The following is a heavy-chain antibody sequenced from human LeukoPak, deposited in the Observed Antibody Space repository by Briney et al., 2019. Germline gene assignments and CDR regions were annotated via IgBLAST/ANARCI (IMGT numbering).Heavy chain of an antibody. V-gene: IGHV3-48*01. Sequence: GGFLRLSCEVSGFTFSSHSMNWVRQAPGKGLELVAFISSTEISYADSVQGRFTISRDSAKNSLYLQMNSLRVEDTAVYHCARGSGADAWLIDFWGQGTLVTVSS. D-gene: IGHD3-10*01. CDR2: ISSTEI. J-gene: IGHJ4*02. CDR1: GFTFSSHS. CDR3: ARGSGADAWLIDF.